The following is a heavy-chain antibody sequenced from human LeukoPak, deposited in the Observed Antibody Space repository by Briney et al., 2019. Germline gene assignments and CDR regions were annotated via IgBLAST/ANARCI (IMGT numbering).Heavy chain of an antibody. Sequence: SETLSLTCTVSGGSISSYYWSWIRQPAGKGLEWIGRIYTSGSTNYNPSLKSRVTMSVDTSKNQFSLKLSSVTAADTAVYYCARAGYSSSWPLVDYWGQGTLVTLSS. D-gene: IGHD6-13*01. CDR1: GGSISSYY. J-gene: IGHJ4*02. CDR2: IYTSGST. V-gene: IGHV4-4*07. CDR3: ARAGYSSSWPLVDY.